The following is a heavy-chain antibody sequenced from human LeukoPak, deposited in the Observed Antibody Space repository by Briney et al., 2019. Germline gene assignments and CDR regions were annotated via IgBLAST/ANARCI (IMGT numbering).Heavy chain of an antibody. J-gene: IGHJ5*01. CDR2: ISSDGSNK. Sequence: GGSLRLSCAPPGLSFSNYAMNWVRRAPGKGLERVAVISSDGSNKFYADSVKGRFTVSTDHSKITMYLQMNSQRVEDTAVYYCARDNDPDYTSSPGWFDSWGQGTLVTVSS. CDR1: GLSFSNYA. D-gene: IGHD2-2*02. CDR3: ARDNDPDYTSSPGWFDS. V-gene: IGHV3-30-3*01.